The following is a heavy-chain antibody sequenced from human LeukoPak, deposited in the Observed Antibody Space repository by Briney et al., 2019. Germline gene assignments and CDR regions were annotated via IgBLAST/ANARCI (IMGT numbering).Heavy chain of an antibody. D-gene: IGHD3-9*01. CDR3: AKTKYFDWLSWFDP. CDR2: SSSSSSAT. J-gene: IGHJ5*02. CDR1: GFTFSSYS. Sequence: GGSLRLSCAASGFTFSSYSMSWVRQAPGKGLEWVSYSSSSSSATYYADSVKGRFTISRDNSKNTLYLQMNSLRAEDTAVYYCAKTKYFDWLSWFDPWGQGTLVTVSS. V-gene: IGHV3-48*01.